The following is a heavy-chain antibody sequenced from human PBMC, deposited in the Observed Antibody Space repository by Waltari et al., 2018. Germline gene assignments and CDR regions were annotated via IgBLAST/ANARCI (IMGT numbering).Heavy chain of an antibody. V-gene: IGHV7-4-1*02. J-gene: IGHJ6*02. D-gene: IGHD3-9*01. Sequence: QVQLVQSGSELKKPGASVEVSCSASGSTFSDYALNWGRQAPGQGPEWMGWINTNTGNPTYAQDFTGRFVFSLDASVSTAYLLITGLKADDTAVYYCARLRASLTGFGPYGLDVWGQGTKVTVSS. CDR1: GSTFSDYA. CDR3: ARLRASLTGFGPYGLDV. CDR2: INTNTGNP.